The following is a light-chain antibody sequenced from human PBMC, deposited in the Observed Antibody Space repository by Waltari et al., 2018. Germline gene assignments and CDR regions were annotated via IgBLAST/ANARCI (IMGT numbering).Light chain of an antibody. Sequence: SYVLTQPPSVSGAPGHSATVTCGGDNIGSNSVHGYQQKPGQAPVLVVYDVSDRPSGIPERFSGSNSGNTATLTISRVEAGDEADYYCQVWDRSSDYVFGSGTKVTVL. CDR1: NIGSNS. J-gene: IGLJ1*01. V-gene: IGLV3-21*02. CDR3: QVWDRSSDYV. CDR2: DVS.